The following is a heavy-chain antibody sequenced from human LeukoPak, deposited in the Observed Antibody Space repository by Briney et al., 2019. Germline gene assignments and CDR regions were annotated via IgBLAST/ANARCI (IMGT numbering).Heavy chain of an antibody. V-gene: IGHV4-59*11. CDR2: IYYSGST. CDR3: ARAAAGWYYYYYMDV. J-gene: IGHJ6*03. D-gene: IGHD6-13*01. CDR1: GGSISSHY. Sequence: SETLSLTCTVSGGSISSHYWSWIRQPPGKGLEWIGYIYYSGSTNYNPSLKSRVTISVDTSKNQFSLKLSSVTAADTAVYYCARAAAGWYYYYYMDVWGKGTTVIVSS.